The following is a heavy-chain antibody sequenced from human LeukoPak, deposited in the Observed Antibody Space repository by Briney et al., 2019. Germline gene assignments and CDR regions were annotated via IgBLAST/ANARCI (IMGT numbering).Heavy chain of an antibody. Sequence: PGGSLRLSCAASGFTFSSYGMSWVRQAPGMGLEWVSGVGPSGINTYYADSVKGRFTISRDNSKNTLYLQMNSLRAEDTAVYYCAKSYYDFWSGYYQTFDYWGQGTLVTVSS. D-gene: IGHD3-3*01. CDR1: GFTFSSYG. CDR3: AKSYYDFWSGYYQTFDY. CDR2: VGPSGINT. V-gene: IGHV3-23*01. J-gene: IGHJ4*02.